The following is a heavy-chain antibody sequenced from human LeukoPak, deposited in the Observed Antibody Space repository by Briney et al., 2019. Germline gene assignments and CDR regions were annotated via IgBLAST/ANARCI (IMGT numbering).Heavy chain of an antibody. CDR1: GGSISSYY. CDR2: IYTSGST. D-gene: IGHD1-26*01. J-gene: IGHJ4*02. Sequence: SETLSLTCTVSGGSISSYYWRWIRQPAGKGLEWIGRIYTSGSTNYNPSLKSRVTMSVDTSKNQFSLKLSSVTAADTAVYYCARSRASWELLFDYWGQGTLVTVSS. CDR3: ARSRASWELLFDY. V-gene: IGHV4-4*07.